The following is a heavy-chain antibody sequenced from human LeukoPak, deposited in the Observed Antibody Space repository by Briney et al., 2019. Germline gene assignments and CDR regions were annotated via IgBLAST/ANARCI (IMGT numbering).Heavy chain of an antibody. CDR3: AKLRGSYRYTNAFDI. V-gene: IGHV3-30-3*02. J-gene: IGHJ3*02. D-gene: IGHD3-16*02. CDR1: GFAFSSYA. CDR2: VSYDGGSK. Sequence: GGSLRLSCAASGFAFSSYAMHWVRQGPGKGLEWVALVSYDGGSKYYADSVKGRITISRDNSKNTLYLQMNSLRAEDTAVYYCAKLRGSYRYTNAFDIWGQGTMVTVSS.